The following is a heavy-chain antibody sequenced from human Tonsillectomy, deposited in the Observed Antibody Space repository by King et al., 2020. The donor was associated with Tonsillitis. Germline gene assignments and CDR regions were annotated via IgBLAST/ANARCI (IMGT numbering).Heavy chain of an antibody. D-gene: IGHD3-9*01. Sequence: VQLVESGGGVVQPGRSLRLSCAASGFTFSKYAMHWVRQAPGKGLEWVAVISNDGSNKYYADSVKGRFTISRDNSKNTLYVQMNSLRAEDTAVYYCTSEFRNDILTDDKFFDHWGQGTLVTVSS. CDR1: GFTFSKYA. CDR3: TSEFRNDILTDDKFFDH. CDR2: ISNDGSNK. J-gene: IGHJ4*02. V-gene: IGHV3-30*01.